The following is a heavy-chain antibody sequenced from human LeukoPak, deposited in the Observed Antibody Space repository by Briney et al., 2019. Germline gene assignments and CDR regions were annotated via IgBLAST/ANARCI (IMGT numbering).Heavy chain of an antibody. CDR3: AKDGGLWFGASGYFDY. Sequence: PGGSLRLSCAASGFTFSSYGMHWVRQAPGKGLEWVAFIRYDGSNKYYADSVKGRFTISRDNSKNTLYLQMNSLRAEDTAVYYCAKDGGLWFGASGYFDYWGQGTLVTVSS. CDR2: IRYDGSNK. J-gene: IGHJ4*02. D-gene: IGHD3-10*01. CDR1: GFTFSSYG. V-gene: IGHV3-30*02.